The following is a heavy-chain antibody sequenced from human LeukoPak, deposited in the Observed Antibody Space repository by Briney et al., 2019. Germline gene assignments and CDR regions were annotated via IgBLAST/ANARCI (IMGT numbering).Heavy chain of an antibody. CDR2: IKQDGSEE. Sequence: GGSLRLSCAASGFTFSSYWMSWVRQAPGKGLEWVANIKQDGSEEYYVDSVKGRFTISRDNAKNSLYLQMNSLRAEDTAVYYCAREIPPLMIVVVWADAFDIWGQGTMVTVSS. D-gene: IGHD3-22*01. V-gene: IGHV3-7*01. CDR1: GFTFSSYW. J-gene: IGHJ3*02. CDR3: AREIPPLMIVVVWADAFDI.